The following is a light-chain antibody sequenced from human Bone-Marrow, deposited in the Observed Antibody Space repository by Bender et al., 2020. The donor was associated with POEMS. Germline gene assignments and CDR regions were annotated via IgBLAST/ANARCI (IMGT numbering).Light chain of an antibody. CDR1: SSNIGTNP. CDR2: INN. Sequence: QSVLTQPPSASGTPGQRVTISCSGSSSNIGTNPVNWYQQLPGTAPKLLIYINNQRPSGVPDRFSGSKSGNTASLTISGLQAEDEADYYCCSYVVGSTLLFGGGTKLTVL. V-gene: IGLV1-44*01. CDR3: CSYVVGSTLL. J-gene: IGLJ3*02.